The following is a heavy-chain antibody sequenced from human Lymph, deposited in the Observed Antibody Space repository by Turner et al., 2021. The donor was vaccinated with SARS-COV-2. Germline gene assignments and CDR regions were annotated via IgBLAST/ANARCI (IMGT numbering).Heavy chain of an antibody. CDR2: MNPNSGYT. CDR1: GYTFTSYD. Sequence: QVQLVQSGAEVKKPGASVKVSCKASGYTFTSYDINWVRQATGQGLEWMGWMNPNSGYTSYAQKFQGRVTMTRNTSISTAYMELNSLTSDDTAVYYCAKGDGYPPHGLLDPWGQGTLVTVSS. J-gene: IGHJ5*02. CDR3: AKGDGYPPHGLLDP. D-gene: IGHD6-25*01. V-gene: IGHV1-8*01.